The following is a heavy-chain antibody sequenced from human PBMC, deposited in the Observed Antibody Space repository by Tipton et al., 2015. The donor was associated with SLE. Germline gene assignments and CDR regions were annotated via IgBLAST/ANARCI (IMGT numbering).Heavy chain of an antibody. J-gene: IGHJ6*03. Sequence: TLSLTCAVYGGSFSGYSWTWIRQPPGKGLEWIGEINHSGSTNYNPSLKSRVTISVDTSKNQFSLKLSSVTAADTAVYYCARGLGAYSSGWRYYYYYMDVWGKGTTVPGSS. CDR3: ARGLGAYSSGWRYYYYYMDV. CDR2: INHSGST. CDR1: GGSFSGYS. D-gene: IGHD6-19*01. V-gene: IGHV4-34*01.